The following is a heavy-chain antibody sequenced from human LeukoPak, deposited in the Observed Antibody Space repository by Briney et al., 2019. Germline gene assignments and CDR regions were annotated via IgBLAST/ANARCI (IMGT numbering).Heavy chain of an antibody. D-gene: IGHD1-1*01. CDR2: ISAYNGNT. CDR1: GYTFTGYG. Sequence: GASVKVSCKASGYTFTGYGISWVRQAPGQGLEWMGWISAYNGNTNYAQKLQGRVTMTTDTSTSTAYMELRSLRSDDTAVYYCARIAKNWNDVVFDYYFDYWGQGTLVTVSS. J-gene: IGHJ4*02. V-gene: IGHV1-18*01. CDR3: ARIAKNWNDVVFDYYFDY.